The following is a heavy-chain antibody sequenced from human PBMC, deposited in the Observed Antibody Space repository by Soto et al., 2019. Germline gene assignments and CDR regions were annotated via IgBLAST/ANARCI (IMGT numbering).Heavy chain of an antibody. D-gene: IGHD6-19*01. J-gene: IGHJ4*02. CDR3: AKVPVAVAGTAGYFDY. Sequence: GGSLRLSCAASGFTFSSYAMSWVRQAPGKGLEWVSAISGSGGSTYYADSVKGRFTISRDNSKNTLYLQMNSLRAEDTAVYYCAKVPVAVAGTAGYFDYWGQRTLVTVSS. CDR2: ISGSGGST. V-gene: IGHV3-23*01. CDR1: GFTFSSYA.